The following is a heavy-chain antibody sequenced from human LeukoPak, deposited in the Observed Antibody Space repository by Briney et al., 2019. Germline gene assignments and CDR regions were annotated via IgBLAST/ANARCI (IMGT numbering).Heavy chain of an antibody. CDR1: GYSFSSYW. Sequence: KVGESLKISCKGSGYSFSSYWIGWVRQMPGKGLEWMGIIYPGDSESRYSPSFQGQVTISADKSISTAYLQWSSPKASDTAMYYCARKVTMKVGDAFDMWGQGTKVTVSS. D-gene: IGHD3-22*01. CDR2: IYPGDSES. J-gene: IGHJ3*02. CDR3: ARKVTMKVGDAFDM. V-gene: IGHV5-51*01.